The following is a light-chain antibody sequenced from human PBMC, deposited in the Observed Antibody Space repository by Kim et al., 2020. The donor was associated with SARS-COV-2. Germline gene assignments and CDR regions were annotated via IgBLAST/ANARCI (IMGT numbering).Light chain of an antibody. CDR3: QHDYTVPPSYT. Sequence: IQVTQSPSSLSAFVGDRVSITCQESHAISNSLNWYQHKPGKAARLLIYDVFNLGSGVPSRFSGSGSGTHFTLTIDSLQPENMATDYCQHDYTVPPSYTVGQGTKLEI. CDR2: DVF. J-gene: IGKJ2*01. V-gene: IGKV1-33*01. CDR1: HAISNS.